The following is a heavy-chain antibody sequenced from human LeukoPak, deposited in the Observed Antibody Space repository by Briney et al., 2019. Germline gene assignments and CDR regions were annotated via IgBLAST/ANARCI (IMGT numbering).Heavy chain of an antibody. J-gene: IGHJ2*01. D-gene: IGHD3-22*01. V-gene: IGHV4-34*01. CDR1: GGSFSGYY. CDR2: INHSGST. CDR3: ARVQYYYDSSGSWYFDL. Sequence: SETLSLTCAVYGGSFSGYYWSWIRQPPGKGLEWIGEINHSGSTNYNPSLKSRVTISVDTSKNQFSLKLSSVTAADTAVYYCARVQYYYDSSGSWYFDLWGRGTLVTVSS.